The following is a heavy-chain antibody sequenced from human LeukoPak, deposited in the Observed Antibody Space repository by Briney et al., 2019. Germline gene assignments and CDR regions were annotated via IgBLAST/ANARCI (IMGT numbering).Heavy chain of an antibody. CDR1: GYTFTRYY. CDR2: INPNSGGT. Sequence: ASVKVSCKASGYTFTRYYVHWVRQAPGQGLEWMGWINPNSGGTNYAQKFQGRVTMTRDTSISTAYMELSRLRSDDTAVYYCARGVVGASSSWFDRWGQGALVTVSS. CDR3: ARGVVGASSSWFDR. J-gene: IGHJ5*02. D-gene: IGHD1-26*01. V-gene: IGHV1-2*02.